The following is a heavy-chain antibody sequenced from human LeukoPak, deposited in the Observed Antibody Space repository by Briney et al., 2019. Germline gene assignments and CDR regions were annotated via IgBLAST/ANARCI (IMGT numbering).Heavy chain of an antibody. CDR2: MYYSGSR. CDR3: ARHVDNEHKAFDI. D-gene: IGHD5-24*01. V-gene: IGHV4-39*01. CDR1: GGSIRSSSYY. J-gene: IGHJ3*02. Sequence: SETLSLTCAVSGGSIRSSSYYWAWIRQPPGKGLEWIMSMYYSGSRYYNWSLRSRITVSADTSKNQLSLKLSSVTAADTAVYYCARHVDNEHKAFDIWGQGTMVTVSS.